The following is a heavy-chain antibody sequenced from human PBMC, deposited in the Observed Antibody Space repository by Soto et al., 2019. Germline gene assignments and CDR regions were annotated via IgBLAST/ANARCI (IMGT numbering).Heavy chain of an antibody. CDR2: IYPGDSDT. CDR1: GYSFNSYW. J-gene: IGHJ4*02. CDR3: ARRDLTGTFDY. D-gene: IGHD1-20*01. V-gene: IGHV5-51*01. Sequence: GESLKISYKGSGYSFNSYWIGWVRPMPGKGLAWMGIIYPGDSDTRYSPSFQGQVTISADKSISTAYLQWSSLKASDTAMYYCARRDLTGTFDYWGQGTLVTVSS.